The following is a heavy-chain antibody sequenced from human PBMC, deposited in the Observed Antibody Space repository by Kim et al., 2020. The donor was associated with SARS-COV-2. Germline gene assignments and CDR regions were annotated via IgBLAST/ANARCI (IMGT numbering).Heavy chain of an antibody. J-gene: IGHJ4*02. CDR1: GDSISRNTYY. D-gene: IGHD2-2*01. CDR2: IYYSGST. Sequence: SETLSLTCSVSGDSISRNTYYWGWIRQPPGKGLEWLGSIYYSGSTWYNPSLKSRVTISVDTSKNQFSLNLNSVTAADTAVYYCARQAPGRISCYAHDSWGQGTLVTVSS. CDR3: ARQAPGRISCYAHDS. V-gene: IGHV4-39*01.